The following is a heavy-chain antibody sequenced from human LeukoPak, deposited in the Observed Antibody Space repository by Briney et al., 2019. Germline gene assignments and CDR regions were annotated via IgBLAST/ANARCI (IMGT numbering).Heavy chain of an antibody. D-gene: IGHD2-15*01. CDR1: GFTFSSYG. J-gene: IGHJ6*04. V-gene: IGHV3-30*18. Sequence: GGSLRLSCAASGFTFSSYGMHWVRQAPGKGPEWVAVISYDGSNKYYADSVKGRFTISRDNSKNTLYLQMNSLRAEDTAVYYCAKCGGGGSCYGMDVWGKGTTVTVSS. CDR2: ISYDGSNK. CDR3: AKCGGGGSCYGMDV.